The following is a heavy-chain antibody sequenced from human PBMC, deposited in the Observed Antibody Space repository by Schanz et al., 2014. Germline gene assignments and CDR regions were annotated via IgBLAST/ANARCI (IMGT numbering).Heavy chain of an antibody. CDR1: GFSFSDYS. CDR3: AKGRMTATNFFDS. CDR2: IKISGDV. Sequence: EVQLVESGGGLVQSGGSLRLSCAASGFSFSDYSMNWVRQAPGKGLEWISYIKISGDVFYTDSVKGRFTISRDNAKNSLYLQMNSLRVEDTAVYYCAKGRMTATNFFDSWGQGTLVTVSS. V-gene: IGHV3-48*01. J-gene: IGHJ4*02. D-gene: IGHD1-7*01.